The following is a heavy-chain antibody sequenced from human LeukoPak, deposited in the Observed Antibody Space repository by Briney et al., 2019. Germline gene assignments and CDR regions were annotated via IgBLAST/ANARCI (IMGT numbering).Heavy chain of an antibody. V-gene: IGHV3-7*01. CDR3: AREQGAVAGDY. Sequence: GGSLRLSCAASGFTFSSYWTSWVRQAPGKGLEWVANIKQDGSEKYYVDSVKGRFTISRDNAKNSLYLQMNSLRADDTAVYYCAREQGAVAGDYWGQGTLVTVSS. CDR1: GFTFSSYW. D-gene: IGHD6-19*01. CDR2: IKQDGSEK. J-gene: IGHJ4*02.